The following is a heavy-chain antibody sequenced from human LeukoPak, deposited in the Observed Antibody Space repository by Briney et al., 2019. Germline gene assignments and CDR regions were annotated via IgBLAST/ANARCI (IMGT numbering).Heavy chain of an antibody. J-gene: IGHJ4*02. CDR1: GFTFSDYW. CDR3: ARPRYCTGRSCWCDC. Sequence: GGSLRLSCAASGFTFSDYWMTWVRQAPGKGLEWVANIKFDVSEIYYADSVKGRFTISRDNAKNSLYLQMNSLRAEDTAVYYCARPRYCTGRSCWCDCWGQGTLVTVSS. D-gene: IGHD2-8*02. V-gene: IGHV3-7*01. CDR2: IKFDVSEI.